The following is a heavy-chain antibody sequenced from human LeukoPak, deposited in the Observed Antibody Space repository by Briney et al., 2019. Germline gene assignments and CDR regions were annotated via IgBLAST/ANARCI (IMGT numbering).Heavy chain of an antibody. CDR1: GGSFNDYY. CDR2: INHRGTT. J-gene: IGHJ5*02. Sequence: TLSLTCGVYGGSFNDYYWTWIRQPPGKGLEWIGEINHRGTTKYNLSLKSRVTISVDTSKNQFSLRLNSVTAADTAVYFCAPCKTASATCWFDPWGQGSLVTVSS. V-gene: IGHV4-34*01. CDR3: APCKTASATCWFDP. D-gene: IGHD6-13*01.